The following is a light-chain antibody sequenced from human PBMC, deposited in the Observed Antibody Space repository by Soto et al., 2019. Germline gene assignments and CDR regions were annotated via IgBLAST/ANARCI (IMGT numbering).Light chain of an antibody. V-gene: IGLV2-14*01. CDR1: SSDVGYYNY. Sequence: QSALTQPASVSGSPGQSITISCTGTSSDVGYYNYVSWYQHHPGKAPKLIIYDVNNRPSGVSNRFSGSKSGNTASLTISGLQTEDEADYYCTSYTTSSTQVFGGGTKVTVL. CDR2: DVN. CDR3: TSYTTSSTQV. J-gene: IGLJ3*02.